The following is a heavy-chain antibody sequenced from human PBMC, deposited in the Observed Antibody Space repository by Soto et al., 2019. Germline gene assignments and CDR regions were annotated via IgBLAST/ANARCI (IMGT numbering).Heavy chain of an antibody. CDR1: GYTFTSYG. J-gene: IGHJ4*02. CDR3: AIDRRVVTASRVDY. V-gene: IGHV1-18*04. Sequence: ASVKVSCKASGYTFTSYGISWVRQAPGQGLEWMGWISAYNGNTNYAQKLQGRVTMTTDTSTSTAYMELRSLRSDDTAVYYCAIDRRVVTASRVDYWGQGTLVTAPQ. D-gene: IGHD2-21*02. CDR2: ISAYNGNT.